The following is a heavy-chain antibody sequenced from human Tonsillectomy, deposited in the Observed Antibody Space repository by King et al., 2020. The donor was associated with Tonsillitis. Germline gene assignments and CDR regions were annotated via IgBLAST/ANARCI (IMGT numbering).Heavy chain of an antibody. V-gene: IGHV3-66*01. CDR1: GFTVSSNY. CDR3: GGIQLWIGDGGWFDP. CDR2: IYSGGST. D-gene: IGHD5-18*01. J-gene: IGHJ5*02. Sequence: VQLVESGGGLVQPGGSLRLSCAASGFTVSSNYMSWVRQAPGKGLEWVSVIYSGGSTYYADSVKGRFTISRDNSKNTLYLQMNSLRAEDTAVYYCGGIQLWIGDGGWFDPWGQGTLVTVSS.